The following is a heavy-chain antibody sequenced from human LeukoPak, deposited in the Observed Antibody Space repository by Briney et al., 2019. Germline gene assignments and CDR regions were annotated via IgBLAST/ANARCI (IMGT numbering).Heavy chain of an antibody. J-gene: IGHJ5*02. D-gene: IGHD6-19*01. CDR1: GYTFTGYY. Sequence: ASVKVSCKASGYTFTGYYMHWVRQAPGQGLEWMGWINPNSGGTNYAQKFQGRVTMTRDTSISTAYMGLSRLRSDDTAVYYCARDFGSGWYLYWFDPWGQGTLVTVSS. V-gene: IGHV1-2*02. CDR3: ARDFGSGWYLYWFDP. CDR2: INPNSGGT.